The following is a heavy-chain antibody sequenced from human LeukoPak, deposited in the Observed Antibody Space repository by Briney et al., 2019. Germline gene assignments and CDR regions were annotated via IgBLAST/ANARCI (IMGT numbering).Heavy chain of an antibody. CDR1: GGSISSTSYY. V-gene: IGHV4-39*07. CDR3: ARYRAFDI. CDR2: IYYSGST. Sequence: SETLSLTCVVSGGSISSTSYYWGWIRQPPGKGLEWIGSIYYSGSTYYSPSLKSRVTISLDTSKNQFSLKLSSVTAADTAVYYCARYRAFDIWGQGTMVTVSS. J-gene: IGHJ3*02.